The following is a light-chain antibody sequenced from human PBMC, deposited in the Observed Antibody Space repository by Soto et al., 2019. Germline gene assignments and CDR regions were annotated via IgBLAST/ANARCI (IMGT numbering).Light chain of an antibody. J-gene: IGKJ1*01. Sequence: EIVLTQSPGTLSLSQGARAILSCRASQSVSSNYLAWYQQKPGQDPRLLIYGASSSSTGIPDRFSGSGSGTDFTLTISRLETEDFAVYYCQQYGTSPWTFGQGTQ. CDR3: QQYGTSPWT. V-gene: IGKV3-20*01. CDR2: GAS. CDR1: QSVSSNY.